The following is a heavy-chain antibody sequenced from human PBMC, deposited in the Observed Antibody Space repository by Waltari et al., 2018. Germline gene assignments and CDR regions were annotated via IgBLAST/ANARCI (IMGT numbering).Heavy chain of an antibody. J-gene: IGHJ3*01. CDR3: AKDPNGDYIGAFDF. D-gene: IGHD4-17*01. Sequence: EVQMLESGGGLVQPGGSLRLSCAASGFTFSSYAMIWVRQAPGKGLGGVSEITSGGSTYSADSVKGRFTISRDKNTLYLQMNSLRAEDTAVYYCAKDPNGDYIGAFDFWGQGTVVTVSS. CDR2: ITSGGST. CDR1: GFTFSSYA. V-gene: IGHV3-23*01.